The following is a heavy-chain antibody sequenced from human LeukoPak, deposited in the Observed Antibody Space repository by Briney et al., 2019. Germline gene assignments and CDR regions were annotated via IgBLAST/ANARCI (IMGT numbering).Heavy chain of an antibody. V-gene: IGHV1-2*02. Sequence: GASVKVSCKASGYIFTGYYMNWVRHAPGQGLEWMGWINPNSGGTNYAQRFQGRVTMTRDTSISTAWMELSRLTSDDTAVYYSASLRSAKIVEIGGWGQGTLVTVSS. J-gene: IGHJ4*02. CDR3: ASLRSAKIVEIGG. D-gene: IGHD3-22*01. CDR1: GYIFTGYY. CDR2: INPNSGGT.